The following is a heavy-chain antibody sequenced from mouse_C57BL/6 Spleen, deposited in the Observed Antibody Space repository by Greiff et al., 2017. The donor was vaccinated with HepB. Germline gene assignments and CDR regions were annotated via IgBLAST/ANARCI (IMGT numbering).Heavy chain of an antibody. J-gene: IGHJ4*01. CDR1: GYTFTDYE. D-gene: IGHD2-5*01. Sequence: VQLQQSGAELVRPGASVTLSCKASGYTFTDYEMHWVKQTPVHGLEWIGAIDPETGGTAYNQKFKGKAILTADKSSSTAYMELRSLTSEDSAVYYCTRLYSNYDSAMDSWGQGTSVPVSS. CDR2: IDPETGGT. CDR3: TRLYSNYDSAMDS. V-gene: IGHV1-15*01.